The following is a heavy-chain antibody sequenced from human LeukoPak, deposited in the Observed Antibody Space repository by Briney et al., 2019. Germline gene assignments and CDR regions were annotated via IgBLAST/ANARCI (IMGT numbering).Heavy chain of an antibody. CDR1: GYSISSGYY. Sequence: SETLSLTCAVSGYSISSGYYWGWIRQPPGKGLEWIGSIYHSGSTYYNPSLKSRVTISVDTSKNQFSLKLSSATAADTAVYYCARDGGPITMVRGATDYWGQGTLVTVSS. CDR3: ARDGGPITMVRGATDY. V-gene: IGHV4-38-2*02. J-gene: IGHJ4*02. D-gene: IGHD3-10*01. CDR2: IYHSGST.